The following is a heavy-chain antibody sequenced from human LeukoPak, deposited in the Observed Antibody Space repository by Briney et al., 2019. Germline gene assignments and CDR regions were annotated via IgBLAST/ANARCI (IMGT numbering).Heavy chain of an antibody. Sequence: TGGSLRLSCAASGFTFSDYWMHWVRQAPGKGLVWVSHINNDGSNATYADSVKGRLTVSRDNAESTVNLQLNSLRVEDTAVYYCVRGADWSGPVTPSVDVWGKGTTVTVSS. CDR1: GFTFSDYW. V-gene: IGHV3-74*01. D-gene: IGHD3-3*01. CDR3: VRGADWSGPVTPSVDV. CDR2: INNDGSNA. J-gene: IGHJ6*04.